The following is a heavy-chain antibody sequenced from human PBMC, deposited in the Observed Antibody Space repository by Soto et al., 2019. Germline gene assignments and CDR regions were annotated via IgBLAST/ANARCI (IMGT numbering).Heavy chain of an antibody. CDR2: LNESGGSI. CDR3: AKVSSAWHAGFFDL. CDR1: GFTFNRHA. D-gene: IGHD3-9*01. V-gene: IGHV3-23*01. Sequence: EVKLLESGGGLVQPGGSLRLSCTASGFTFNRHAMTWVRQAPGKGLEWVSGLNESGGSIYYADSVKGRFTISRDNSMNTLYLQMNTLRAEDTAVYYCAKVSSAWHAGFFDLWGQGTLVTVSS. J-gene: IGHJ4*02.